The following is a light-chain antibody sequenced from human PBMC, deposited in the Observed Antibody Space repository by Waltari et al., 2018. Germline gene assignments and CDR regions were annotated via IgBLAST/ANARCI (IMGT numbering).Light chain of an antibody. Sequence: QSALTQPASVSGSPGQSITISCTGPSSDVGYYDYVSWYQQHPGKAPKLIIYEVSNRPSGVSNRFSGSKSGNTASLTISGLQAEDETDYYCSSYTSSSAHVLFGGGTKLTVL. CDR1: SSDVGYYDY. V-gene: IGLV2-14*01. CDR3: SSYTSSSAHVL. CDR2: EVS. J-gene: IGLJ2*01.